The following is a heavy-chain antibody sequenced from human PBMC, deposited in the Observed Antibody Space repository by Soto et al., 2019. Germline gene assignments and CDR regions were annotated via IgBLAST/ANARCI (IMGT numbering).Heavy chain of an antibody. CDR3: ANRMTGTTDDAFDI. D-gene: IGHD1-20*01. V-gene: IGHV2-5*02. CDR2: IYWDDNK. Sequence: QITLKESGPTLVNPTQTLTLTCTFSGFSLSNRGMGVGWIRQPPGKALEWLALIYWDDNKRYSPSLKSRLTIAKDTSKNQVVLTMTNMDPVDTSTYYCANRMTGTTDDAFDIWGQGTRVTVSS. CDR1: GFSLSNRGMG. J-gene: IGHJ3*02.